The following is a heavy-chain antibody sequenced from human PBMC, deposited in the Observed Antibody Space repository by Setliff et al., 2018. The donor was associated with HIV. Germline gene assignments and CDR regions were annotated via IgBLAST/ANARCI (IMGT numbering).Heavy chain of an antibody. Sequence: PSETLSLTCAVYGGSFSGCYWTWIRQPPGKGLEWIGEITHSGSTNYNPSLETRVTISVDTSKNQFSLKLSSVTAADTAVYYCAKGVAGLQYYYYYMDVWGKGTTVTVSS. D-gene: IGHD6-19*01. V-gene: IGHV4-34*01. CDR1: GGSFSGCY. CDR3: AKGVAGLQYYYYYMDV. J-gene: IGHJ6*03. CDR2: ITHSGST.